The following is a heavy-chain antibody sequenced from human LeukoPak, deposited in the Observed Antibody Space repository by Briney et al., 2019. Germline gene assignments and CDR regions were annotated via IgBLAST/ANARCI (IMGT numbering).Heavy chain of an antibody. D-gene: IGHD3-3*01. CDR3: ARVLLRYDFWSGYPTYYYYYYMDV. V-gene: IGHV4-39*07. Sequence: SETLSLTCTVSGGSISSSSYYWGWIRQPPGKGLEWIGSIYYSGSTYYNPSLKSRVTISVDTSKNQFSLKLSSVTAADTAVYYCARVLLRYDFWSGYPTYYYYYYMDVWGKGTTVTVSS. CDR2: IYYSGST. J-gene: IGHJ6*03. CDR1: GGSISSSSYY.